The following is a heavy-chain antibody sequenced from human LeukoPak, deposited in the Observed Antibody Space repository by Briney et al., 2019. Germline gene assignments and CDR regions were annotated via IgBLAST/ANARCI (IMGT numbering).Heavy chain of an antibody. CDR3: ADPYSSTWFDY. CDR1: GFTFTTRSA. Sequence: GTSVKVSCKASGFTFTTRSAVQWVRQARGQRLEWIGWIVVGSDNTNYAQKFQERVTITRDMSTSTAYMELSSLRSEDTAVYYCADPYSSTWFDYWGQGTLVTVSS. CDR2: IVVGSDNT. V-gene: IGHV1-58*01. D-gene: IGHD6-13*01. J-gene: IGHJ4*02.